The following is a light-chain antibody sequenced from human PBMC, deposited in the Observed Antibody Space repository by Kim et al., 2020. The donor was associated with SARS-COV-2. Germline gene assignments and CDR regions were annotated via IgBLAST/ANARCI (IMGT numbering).Light chain of an antibody. CDR2: KDS. Sequence: SVSPGQTARITCSGDVLAKKYARWFQQKPGQAPVLVIYKDSERPSGIPERFSGSSSGTTVTSTISGAQVEDEADYYCYSAADNNLVFGGGTKLTVL. J-gene: IGLJ3*02. V-gene: IGLV3-27*01. CDR1: VLAKKY. CDR3: YSAADNNLV.